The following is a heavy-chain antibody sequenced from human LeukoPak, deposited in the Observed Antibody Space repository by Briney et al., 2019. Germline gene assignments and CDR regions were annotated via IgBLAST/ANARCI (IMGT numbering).Heavy chain of an antibody. D-gene: IGHD1/OR15-1a*01. CDR1: GFNFNRFG. Sequence: PGGSLRPSCAAPGFNFNRFGMHWVRQAPGKGLEWVAHIRNDGSIQAYAASVKGRFTISRDNFKNTLYLQMIGLRDEDTALYYCVKEETGTFPGAYWGQGTLVTVSS. J-gene: IGHJ4*02. CDR2: IRNDGSIQ. CDR3: VKEETGTFPGAY. V-gene: IGHV3-30*02.